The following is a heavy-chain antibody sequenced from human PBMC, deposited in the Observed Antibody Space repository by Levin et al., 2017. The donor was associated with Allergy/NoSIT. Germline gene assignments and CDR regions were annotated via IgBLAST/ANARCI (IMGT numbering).Heavy chain of an antibody. CDR2: IIPMFGTP. J-gene: IGHJ6*02. D-gene: IGHD4-17*01. CDR3: ARDHYDDDYFYYGLDV. CDR1: GGTFNKNA. Sequence: AASVKVSCEASGGTFNKNAFTWVRQAPGQGLEWMGEIIPMFGTPTYAPTFKGRISITADESTSTVYMELSRLRSEDTALYYCARDHYDDDYFYYGLDVWGQGTTVTVSS. V-gene: IGHV1-69*13.